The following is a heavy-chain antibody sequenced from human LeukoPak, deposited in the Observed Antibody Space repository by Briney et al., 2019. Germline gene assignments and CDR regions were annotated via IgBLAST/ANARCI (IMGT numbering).Heavy chain of an antibody. D-gene: IGHD6-19*01. CDR2: IYTSGST. Sequence: PSQTLSLTCTVSGDSISSGFLYWSWIRQSAGKGLKWIGRIYTSGSTNYSPSLKSRVTISVDTSKNQFSLKLSSVTAADTAVYYCTRDLFSSGGRYWFDPWGQGTLVTVSS. CDR3: TRDLFSSGGRYWFDP. V-gene: IGHV4-61*02. CDR1: GDSISSGFLY. J-gene: IGHJ5*02.